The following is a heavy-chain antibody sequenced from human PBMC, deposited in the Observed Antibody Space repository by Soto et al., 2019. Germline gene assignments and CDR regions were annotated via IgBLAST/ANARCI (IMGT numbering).Heavy chain of an antibody. Sequence: GESLKISCQGSGYRFTSYWIGWVRQIPAKGLEWMGIIYPGDSDTRYSPSFQGQVTISADKSISTAYLQWSSLKASDTAMYYCVREPYYYDSIGVDYWGQGTLVTVSS. CDR3: VREPYYYDSIGVDY. V-gene: IGHV5-51*01. CDR2: IYPGDSDT. D-gene: IGHD3-22*01. J-gene: IGHJ4*02. CDR1: GYRFTSYW.